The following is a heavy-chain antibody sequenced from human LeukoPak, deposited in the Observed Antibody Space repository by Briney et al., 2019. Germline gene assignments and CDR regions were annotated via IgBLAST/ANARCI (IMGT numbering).Heavy chain of an antibody. CDR2: ISSSSSYI. D-gene: IGHD5-24*01. CDR1: GFTFSSYS. V-gene: IGHV3-21*01. J-gene: IGHJ4*02. CDR3: ARVKGGDGYNSDDY. Sequence: GGSLRLSCAASGFTFSSYSMNWVRQAPGKGLEWVSSISSSSSYIYYADSVKGRFTISRDNAKNSLYLKMNSLRAEDTAVYYCARVKGGDGYNSDDYWGQGTLVTVSS.